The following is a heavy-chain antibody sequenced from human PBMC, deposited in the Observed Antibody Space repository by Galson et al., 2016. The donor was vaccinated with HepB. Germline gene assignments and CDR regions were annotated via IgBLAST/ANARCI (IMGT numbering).Heavy chain of an antibody. D-gene: IGHD6-13*01. CDR2: IYSDGTT. Sequence: SLRLSCAVSGFTVSGSYMSWVRQAPGKGLERVSVIYSDGTTKYADSVKGRFIISRDNSKNTLYLQMNSLRAEDTAVYYCASCMGWYGMCAFEIWGQGTMVTVSS. CDR3: ASCMGWYGMCAFEI. J-gene: IGHJ3*02. CDR1: GFTVSGSY. V-gene: IGHV3-66*01.